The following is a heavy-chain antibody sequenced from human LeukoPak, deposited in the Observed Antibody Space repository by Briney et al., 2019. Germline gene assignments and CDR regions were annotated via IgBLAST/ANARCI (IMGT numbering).Heavy chain of an antibody. V-gene: IGHV3-23*01. CDR3: VIWGDYGDLTGYYVHYC. CDR1: GFTFSNYA. J-gene: IGHJ4*02. Sequence: GGSLRLSCVASGFTFSNYAMRWVRQAPGKGLEWVSAITCSGTNTYYADSLKGRFTISRDNSKNTVFLQMNSLRNEDTAIYYCVIWGDYGDLTGYYVHYCRGPGALVTVCS. D-gene: IGHD3-9*01. CDR2: ITCSGTNT.